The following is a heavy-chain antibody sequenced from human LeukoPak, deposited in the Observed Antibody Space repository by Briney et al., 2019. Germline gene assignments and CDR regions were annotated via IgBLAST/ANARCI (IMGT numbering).Heavy chain of an antibody. V-gene: IGHV3-9*01. J-gene: IGHJ1*01. CDR2: ISWNSGSI. CDR3: ARGRGYSYGYIREYFQH. CDR1: GFTFDDYA. Sequence: GRSLRLSCAASGFTFDDYAMHWVRQAPGKGLEWVSGISWNSGSIGYADSVEGRFTISRDNAKNSLYLQMNSLRAEDTALYYCARGRGYSYGYIREYFQHWGQGTLVTVSS. D-gene: IGHD5-18*01.